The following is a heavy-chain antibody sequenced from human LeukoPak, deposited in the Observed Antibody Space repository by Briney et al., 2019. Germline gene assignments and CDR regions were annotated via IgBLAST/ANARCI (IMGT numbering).Heavy chain of an antibody. J-gene: IGHJ4*02. CDR2: IYHSGST. D-gene: IGHD3-10*01. V-gene: IGHV4-38-2*02. CDR1: GYSISSGYY. Sequence: SETLSLTCTVSGYSISSGYYWGWIRQPPGKGLEWIGSIYHSGSTYYNPSLKSRVTISVDTSKNQFSLKLSSVTAADTAVYYCARLRLWFGESAFDYWGQGTLVTVSS. CDR3: ARLRLWFGESAFDY.